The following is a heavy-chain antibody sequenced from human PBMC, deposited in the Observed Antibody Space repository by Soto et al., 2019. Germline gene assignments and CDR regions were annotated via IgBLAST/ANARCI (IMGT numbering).Heavy chain of an antibody. J-gene: IGHJ4*02. CDR3: ARSNYDFWSGYSRPY. V-gene: IGHV3-21*01. Sequence: GGSLRLSCAASGFTFSSYSMNWVRQAPGKGLEWVSSISSSSSYIYYADSVKGRFTISRDNAKNSLYLQMNSLRAEDTAVYYCARSNYDFWSGYSRPYWGQGTLVTVSS. D-gene: IGHD3-3*01. CDR1: GFTFSSYS. CDR2: ISSSSSYI.